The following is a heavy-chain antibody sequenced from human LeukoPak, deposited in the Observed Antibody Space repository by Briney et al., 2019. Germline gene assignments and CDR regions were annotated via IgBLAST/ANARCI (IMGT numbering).Heavy chain of an antibody. CDR1: GFTFSSYA. CDR3: VKRTGSGTYYDY. CDR2: ISSDGGSP. Sequence: GGSLRLSCSASGFTFSSYAMHWVRQAPGKGLEYVSAISSDGGSPYYADSVKGRFTISRDNSKNTLYLQMSSLRAEDTAIYYCVKRTGSGTYYDYRGQGTLVTVSS. V-gene: IGHV3-64D*06. D-gene: IGHD3-10*01. J-gene: IGHJ4*02.